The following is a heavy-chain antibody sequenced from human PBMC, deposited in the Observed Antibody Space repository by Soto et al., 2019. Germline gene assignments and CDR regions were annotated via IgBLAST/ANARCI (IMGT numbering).Heavy chain of an antibody. Sequence: QVQLVESGGGVAQPGRSLRLFCAASGFTLSSYSLHWVRQSPGKGLEWVAAISSDGTEKHYADSVKGRFTISRDNSKNTLSLQLNSLGTEDTAVYYCARMFGFSYGAANRGMDVWGQGTTVTVSS. CDR1: GFTLSSYS. CDR2: ISSDGTEK. D-gene: IGHD5-18*01. CDR3: ARMFGFSYGAANRGMDV. J-gene: IGHJ6*02. V-gene: IGHV3-30*04.